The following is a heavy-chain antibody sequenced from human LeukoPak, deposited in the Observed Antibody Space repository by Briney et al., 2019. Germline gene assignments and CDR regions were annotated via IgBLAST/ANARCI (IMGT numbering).Heavy chain of an antibody. J-gene: IGHJ4*02. CDR3: ARADSNGWSNY. Sequence: GGSLRLSCAASGFTVSSHSMRWVRQAPGKGREWVSVIYSAGFTYYADSVKGRFAISRDNSKNTLYLQMNSLRAEDTALYHCARADSNGWSNYWGQGTLVTVSS. V-gene: IGHV3-53*01. CDR1: GFTVSSHS. CDR2: IYSAGFT. D-gene: IGHD6-19*01.